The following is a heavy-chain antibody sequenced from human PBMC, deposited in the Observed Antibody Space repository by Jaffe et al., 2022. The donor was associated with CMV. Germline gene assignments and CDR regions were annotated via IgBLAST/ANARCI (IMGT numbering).Heavy chain of an antibody. V-gene: IGHV3-33*08. CDR2: IWYDGSNK. D-gene: IGHD3-22*01. CDR1: GFTFSSYG. CDR3: ARDQYYYDSSGLGY. Sequence: QVQLVESGGGVVQPGRSLRLSCAASGFTFSSYGMHWVRQAPGKGLEWVAVIWYDGSNKYYADSVKGRFTISRDNSKNTLYLQMNSLRAEDTAVYYCARDQYYYDSSGLGYWGQGTLVTVSS. J-gene: IGHJ4*02.